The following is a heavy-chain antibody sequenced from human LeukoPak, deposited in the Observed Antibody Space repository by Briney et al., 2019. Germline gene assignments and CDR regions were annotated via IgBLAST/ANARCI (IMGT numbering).Heavy chain of an antibody. CDR2: INPNSGAT. J-gene: IGHJ3*02. D-gene: IGHD3-16*01. CDR1: GYTFTYYY. Sequence: ASVKVSCKASGYTFTYYYLHWVRQAPGQGLQWMGWINPNSGATHYAQNFQGRVTMTRDTSISTAYMEISSLRSDDTASYYCTKGLLGVPGAYDIWGQGTLVSVSP. V-gene: IGHV1-2*02. CDR3: TKGLLGVPGAYDI.